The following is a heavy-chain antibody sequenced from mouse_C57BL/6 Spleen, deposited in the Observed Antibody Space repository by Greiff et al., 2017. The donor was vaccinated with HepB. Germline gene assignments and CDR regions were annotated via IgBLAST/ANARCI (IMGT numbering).Heavy chain of an antibody. CDR3: ARVYGRHFDY. CDR2: ISDGGSYT. CDR1: GFTFSSYA. J-gene: IGHJ2*01. Sequence: EVQLVESGGGLVKPGGSLKLSCAASGFTFSSYAMSWVRQTPEKRLEWVATISDGGSYTYYPDNVKGRFTISRDNAKNNLYLQMSHLKSEDTAMYYCARVYGRHFDYWGQGTTLTVSS. D-gene: IGHD1-1*01. V-gene: IGHV5-4*01.